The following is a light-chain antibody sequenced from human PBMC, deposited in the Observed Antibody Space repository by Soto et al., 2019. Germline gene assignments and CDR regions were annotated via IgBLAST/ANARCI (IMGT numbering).Light chain of an antibody. J-gene: IGKJ4*01. Sequence: DIQMTQSPSSLSASVGDRVTITCRASQGISSYLAWYQQKPGKVPTLLIYAASTLQSGVPSRFSGSGSGTDFTLTISSLQPEDVATYYCQKYNSAPPTFGGGTKVEIK. CDR3: QKYNSAPPT. CDR1: QGISSY. V-gene: IGKV1-27*01. CDR2: AAS.